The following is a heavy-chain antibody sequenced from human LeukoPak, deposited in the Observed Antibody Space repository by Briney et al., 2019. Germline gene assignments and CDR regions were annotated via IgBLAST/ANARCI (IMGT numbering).Heavy chain of an antibody. CDR1: GFSFSVYE. CDR2: ISSSDTTT. Sequence: GGALRLSCAASGFSFSVYEMHWVRQAPGKGLGWISDISSSDTTTYYAGSVKGQFTISRDNAKNSLYLRMNSLRAEDTAGYYCAGENDADIFDFWGQGTLVTVSS. V-gene: IGHV3-48*03. CDR3: AGENDADIFDF. J-gene: IGHJ4*02. D-gene: IGHD1-1*01.